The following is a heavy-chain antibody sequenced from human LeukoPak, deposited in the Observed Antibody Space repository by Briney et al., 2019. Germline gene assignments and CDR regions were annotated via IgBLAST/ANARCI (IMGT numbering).Heavy chain of an antibody. CDR2: ISGNGGTT. Sequence: GSLRLSCAASGFTFTNNAMSWVRQAPGKGLEWVSAISGNGGTTYYADSVEGRFTISRDNSKNTLYLQMSSLRAEDTAVYYCAKVRGKYSSGREADYWGQGTLVTVSS. D-gene: IGHD6-19*01. CDR1: GFTFTNNA. CDR3: AKVRGKYSSGREADY. V-gene: IGHV3-23*01. J-gene: IGHJ4*02.